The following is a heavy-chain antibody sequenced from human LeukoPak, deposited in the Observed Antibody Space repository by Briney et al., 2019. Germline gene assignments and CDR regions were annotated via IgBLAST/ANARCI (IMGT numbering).Heavy chain of an antibody. Sequence: PSETLSLTCTVSGGSISSSSYYWGWIRQPPGKGLEWIGSIYYSGSTYYNPSLKSRVTISVDTSKNQFSLKLSSVTAADTAVYYCAREYYGDYDELAYGMDVWGQGTTVTVSS. CDR1: GGSISSSSYY. D-gene: IGHD4-17*01. J-gene: IGHJ6*02. CDR2: IYYSGST. V-gene: IGHV4-39*07. CDR3: AREYYGDYDELAYGMDV.